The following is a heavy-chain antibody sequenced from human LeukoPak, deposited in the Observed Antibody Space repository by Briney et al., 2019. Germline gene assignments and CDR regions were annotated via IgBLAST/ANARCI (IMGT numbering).Heavy chain of an antibody. CDR2: IYHSGST. Sequence: SETLSLTRTVSGYSISSGYYWGWIRQPPGKGLEWIGSIYHSGSTYYNPSLKSRVTISVDTSKNQFSLKLSSVTAADTAVYYCARAKRAAAGWFDPWGQGTLVTVSS. CDR1: GYSISSGYY. CDR3: ARAKRAAAGWFDP. J-gene: IGHJ5*02. V-gene: IGHV4-38-2*02. D-gene: IGHD6-13*01.